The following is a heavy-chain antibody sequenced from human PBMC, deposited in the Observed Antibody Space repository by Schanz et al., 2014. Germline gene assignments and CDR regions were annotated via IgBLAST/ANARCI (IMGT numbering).Heavy chain of an antibody. CDR1: GFTFSTYA. Sequence: VQLVESGGGVVQPGRSLRLSCAASGFTFSTYAMHWVRQAPGKGLEWVSYISHNSHYTNYADSVKGRFTISRDTAENSVYLQMNSLRAEDTAVYYCARENLNWEAFDIWGQGTVVTVSS. D-gene: IGHD7-27*01. CDR3: ARENLNWEAFDI. V-gene: IGHV3-21*05. J-gene: IGHJ3*02. CDR2: ISHNSHYT.